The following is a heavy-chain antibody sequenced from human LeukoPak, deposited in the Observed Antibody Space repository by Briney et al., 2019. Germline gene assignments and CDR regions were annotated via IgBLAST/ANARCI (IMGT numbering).Heavy chain of an antibody. CDR3: ARVEYGSGSYLDY. CDR1: GFTFSSYE. Sequence: GGSLRLSCAASGFTFSSYEMNWVRQAPGKGLEWVSYISSSGSTIYYADSVKGRFTVSRDNAKNSLYLQMNSLRAEDTAVYYCARVEYGSGSYLDYWGQGTLVTVSS. J-gene: IGHJ4*02. D-gene: IGHD3-10*01. CDR2: ISSSGSTI. V-gene: IGHV3-48*03.